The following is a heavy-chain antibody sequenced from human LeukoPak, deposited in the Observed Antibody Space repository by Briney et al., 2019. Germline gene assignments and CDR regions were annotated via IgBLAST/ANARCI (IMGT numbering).Heavy chain of an antibody. CDR3: ARASTYYDFWSGRRYNWFDP. V-gene: IGHV4-39*07. D-gene: IGHD3-3*01. Sequence: SETLSLTCTVSGGSISSSSYYWGWIRQPPGKGLEWIGSIYYSGSTYYNPSLKSRVTISVDTSKNQFSLKLSSVTAADTAVYYCARASTYYDFWSGRRYNWFDPWGQGTLVTVSS. J-gene: IGHJ5*02. CDR1: GGSISSSSYY. CDR2: IYYSGST.